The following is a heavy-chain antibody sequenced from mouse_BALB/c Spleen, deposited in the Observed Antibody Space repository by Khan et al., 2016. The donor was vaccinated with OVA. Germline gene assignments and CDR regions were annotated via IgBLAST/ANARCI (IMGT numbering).Heavy chain of an antibody. CDR1: GFTFSSYA. D-gene: IGHD2-3*01. CDR3: ARHVVRSNYDGSIDGFDV. J-gene: IGHJ1*01. Sequence: EVELVESGGGLVKPGGSLKLSCAASGFTFSSYAMSWVRQTPETRLEWVATISSGGSYTYYPDSVKGRFTISRDNAKNTLYLQMSSLRSEDTAMYYCARHVVRSNYDGSIDGFDVWGAGTTVTVSS. CDR2: ISSGGSYT. V-gene: IGHV5-9-3*01.